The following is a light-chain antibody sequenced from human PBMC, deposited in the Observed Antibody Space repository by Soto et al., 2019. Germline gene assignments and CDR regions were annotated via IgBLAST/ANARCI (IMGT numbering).Light chain of an antibody. J-gene: IGKJ1*01. CDR1: QSVLYRSNNKNY. CDR2: WAS. Sequence: DIVMTQSPDSLAVSLGERATINCKSSQSVLYRSNNKNYLAWYQQKPGQPPKLLIYWASTRESGVPDRFSGSGYGTDFTLTISSLQAEDVAVYYCQQYHSSWTFGQGTKVEIK. V-gene: IGKV4-1*01. CDR3: QQYHSSWT.